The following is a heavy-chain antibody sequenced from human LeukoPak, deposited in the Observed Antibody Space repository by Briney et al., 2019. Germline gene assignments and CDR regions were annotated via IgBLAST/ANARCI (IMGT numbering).Heavy chain of an antibody. Sequence: ASVKVSCEASGYTFTSYGISWVRQAPGQGLEWMGWISAYNDDINHAQRLQGRVTMTTDTSTSTAHMELRTLRSDDTAVYYCARDADSITYGMDVWGQGTTVTVSS. CDR3: ARDADSITYGMDV. V-gene: IGHV1-18*01. J-gene: IGHJ6*02. D-gene: IGHD3-10*01. CDR2: ISAYNDDI. CDR1: GYTFTSYG.